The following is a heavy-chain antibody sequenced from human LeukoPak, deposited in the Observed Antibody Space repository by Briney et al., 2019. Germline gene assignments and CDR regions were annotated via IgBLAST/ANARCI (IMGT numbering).Heavy chain of an antibody. J-gene: IGHJ3*01. CDR2: ISSTGGNS. Sequence: PGGSLRLSCAASGCTFSGSAMSWVRQAPGKGLDWVSLISSTGGNSYYADSVKGRFTISRDNSKDTLYLQMDSLRAEDTAIYYCARDIQLSTWGLGTKVTVSS. CDR1: GCTFSGSA. CDR3: ARDIQLST. V-gene: IGHV3-23*01. D-gene: IGHD5-24*01.